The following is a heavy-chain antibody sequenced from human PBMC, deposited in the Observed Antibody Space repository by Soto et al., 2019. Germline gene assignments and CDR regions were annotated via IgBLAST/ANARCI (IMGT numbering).Heavy chain of an antibody. V-gene: IGHV3-7*01. CDR3: ARTGDGHHDFLDY. CDR1: GFTSSSYW. D-gene: IGHD1-1*01. CDR2: INQDGNED. Sequence: LRLSCAASGFTSSSYWMNWVRQAPGKGLEWVANINQDGNEDNLLDSVKGRFTISRDNAKNSLFLQMNSLRVDDTAVYYCARTGDGHHDFLDYWGQGALVTVSS. J-gene: IGHJ4*02.